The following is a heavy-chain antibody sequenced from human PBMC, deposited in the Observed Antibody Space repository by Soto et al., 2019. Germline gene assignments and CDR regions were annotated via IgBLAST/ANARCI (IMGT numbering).Heavy chain of an antibody. CDR1: GYIFSSYG. CDR3: ARGPSFIDTTGPWFDP. D-gene: IGHD3-16*02. Sequence: QVHLVQSGAEVKNPGSSVKVSCTASGYIFSSYGITWVRQAPGQGLEWMGWISADSGDTNYAQKFRGRVTLTTDTSASTAYMELRTLISDDTAVYYCARGPSFIDTTGPWFDPWGQGTLVTVSS. CDR2: ISADSGDT. V-gene: IGHV1-18*01. J-gene: IGHJ5*02.